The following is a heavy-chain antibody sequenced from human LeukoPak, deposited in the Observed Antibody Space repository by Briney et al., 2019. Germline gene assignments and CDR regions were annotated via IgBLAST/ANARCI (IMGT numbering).Heavy chain of an antibody. D-gene: IGHD3-3*01. J-gene: IGHJ4*02. Sequence: SETLSLTCTVSGGSISSYYWSWIRQPPGKGLEWIGYIYYSGSTNYNPSLKSRVTISVDTSKNQFSLKLSSVTAADTAVYYCARSDFWSGQLTYWGQGTLVTVSS. CDR2: IYYSGST. V-gene: IGHV4-59*01. CDR3: ARSDFWSGQLTY. CDR1: GGSISSYY.